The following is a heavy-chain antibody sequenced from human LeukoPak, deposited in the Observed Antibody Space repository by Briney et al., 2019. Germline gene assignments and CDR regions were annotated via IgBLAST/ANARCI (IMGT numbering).Heavy chain of an antibody. V-gene: IGHV1-2*02. CDR3: ARAVTAAGLQG. CDR2: INPNSGGT. CDR1: GYTFTGYY. D-gene: IGHD6-13*01. Sequence: ASVKVSCKASGYTFTGYYMHWVRQAPGQGLEWMGWINPNSGGTNYAQKFQGRVTMTRDTSISTAYMEVSRLRSDDTGVYFCARAVTAAGLQGWGQGTLVTVSS. J-gene: IGHJ4*02.